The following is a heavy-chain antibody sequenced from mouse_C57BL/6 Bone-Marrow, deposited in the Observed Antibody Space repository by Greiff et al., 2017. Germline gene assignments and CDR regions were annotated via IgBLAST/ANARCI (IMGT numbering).Heavy chain of an antibody. Sequence: QVQLQQPGAELVMPGASVKLSCKASGYTFTSYWMPWVKQRPGQGLEWIGEIAPSDIYTNYHQKFKGKSTLTVDKSSSAAYMQRSSLTSEDSAFYYCARANYYGNAMDDWGQGTSVTVSS. CDR3: ARANYYGNAMDD. V-gene: IGHV1-69*01. CDR1: GYTFTSYW. J-gene: IGHJ4*01. D-gene: IGHD1-1*01. CDR2: IAPSDIYT.